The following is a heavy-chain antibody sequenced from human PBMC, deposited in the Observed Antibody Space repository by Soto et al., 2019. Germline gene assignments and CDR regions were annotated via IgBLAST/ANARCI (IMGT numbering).Heavy chain of an antibody. CDR1: GGSMSRYY. CDR2: IHYTGST. D-gene: IGHD1-1*01. J-gene: IGHJ5*02. V-gene: IGHV4-59*01. Sequence: NPSETLSLTCTVSGGSMSRYYWTWIRQPPGKGLEWIGNIHYTGSTNYNPSLKSRVTILLGMSTSQFSLKVSSVTAADTAVYYCARDLTISSTDGPLDPWGHGTLVTVSS. CDR3: ARDLTISSTDGPLDP.